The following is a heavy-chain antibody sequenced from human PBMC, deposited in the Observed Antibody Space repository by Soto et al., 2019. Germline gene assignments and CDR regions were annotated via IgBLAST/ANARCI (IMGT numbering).Heavy chain of an antibody. Sequence: PSETLSLTCTVSVGSISNYCWSWIRQPAGKGLEWIGRIYTSGSTNYNPSLKSRVTMSVDTSKNQFSLKLSSVTAADTAVYYCARGTYSGSYYFDYWGQGTLVTVSS. D-gene: IGHD1-26*01. CDR1: VGSISNYC. CDR3: ARGTYSGSYYFDY. J-gene: IGHJ4*02. CDR2: IYTSGST. V-gene: IGHV4-4*07.